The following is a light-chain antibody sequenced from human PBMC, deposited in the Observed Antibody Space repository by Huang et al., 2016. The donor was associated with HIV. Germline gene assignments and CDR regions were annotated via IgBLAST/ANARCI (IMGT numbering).Light chain of an antibody. V-gene: IGKV3-20*01. CDR1: QSVSSHY. J-gene: IGKJ2*01. Sequence: EIVLTQSPGTLSLSPGERATLSCRAGQSVSSHYLAWYPQKPGQAPRLLIYDTSTRATVIPDRFSGSGSGTDFSLTISRLEPEDFAVYWCQHYGSSPYTFGQGTNLEIK. CDR3: QHYGSSPYT. CDR2: DTS.